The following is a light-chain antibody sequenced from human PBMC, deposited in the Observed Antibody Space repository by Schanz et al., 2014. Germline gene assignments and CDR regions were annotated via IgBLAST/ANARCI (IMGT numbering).Light chain of an antibody. CDR2: DVR. Sequence: QSALTQPRSVSGSPGQSVTISCTGTSSDVGTYNYVSWYQQHPGKAPKVMIYDVRKRPSGVSNRFSGSKSGNTASLTISGLQAEDEADYYCCSYAGSYTLVFGGGTKLTVL. V-gene: IGLV2-11*01. J-gene: IGLJ2*01. CDR1: SSDVGTYNY. CDR3: CSYAGSYTLV.